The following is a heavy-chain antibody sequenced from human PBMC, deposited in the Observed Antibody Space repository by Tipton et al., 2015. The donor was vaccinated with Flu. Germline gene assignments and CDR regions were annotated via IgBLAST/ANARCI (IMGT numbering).Heavy chain of an antibody. Sequence: GSLRLSCAASGFTFDDYGMSWVRQAPGKGLEWVSGINWNGGSTGYADSVKGRFTISRDNAKNSLYLQMNSLRAEDTALYYCACATLDCSSTSCPLDYWGQGTLVTVSS. J-gene: IGHJ4*02. CDR3: ACATLDCSSTSCPLDY. CDR2: INWNGGST. V-gene: IGHV3-20*04. D-gene: IGHD2-2*01. CDR1: GFTFDDYG.